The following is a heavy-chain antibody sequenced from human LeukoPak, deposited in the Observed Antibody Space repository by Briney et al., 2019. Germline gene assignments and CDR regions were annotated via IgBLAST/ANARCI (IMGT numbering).Heavy chain of an antibody. D-gene: IGHD5-12*01. Sequence: SVKVSCKASGATFGSHSISWVRQAPGQGLEWMGGIVPMFGTDVYAQRFQGRVTVTADEFTTTAYMELISLTSEDTATYYCARDLLSVDNYDALDIWGQGTMVTVSS. CDR2: IVPMFGTD. CDR1: GATFGSHS. CDR3: ARDLLSVDNYDALDI. J-gene: IGHJ3*02. V-gene: IGHV1-69*13.